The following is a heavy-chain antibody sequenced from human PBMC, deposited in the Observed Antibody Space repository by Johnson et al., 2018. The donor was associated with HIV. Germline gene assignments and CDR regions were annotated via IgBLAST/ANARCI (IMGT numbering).Heavy chain of an antibody. CDR2: IRYDGSNK. J-gene: IGHJ3*02. CDR1: GFTFSAYG. CDR3: ATERTKRVVIGPHDALDI. V-gene: IGHV3-30*02. Sequence: VQLVESGGGVVQPGGSLRLSCAASGFTFSAYGMHWVRQAPGKGLEWVAFIRYDGSNKYYAESVKCRFTISRDNSKNTLYLQMNSLRDEDTAVYYCATERTKRVVIGPHDALDIWGQGKMVTVSS. D-gene: IGHD2/OR15-2a*01.